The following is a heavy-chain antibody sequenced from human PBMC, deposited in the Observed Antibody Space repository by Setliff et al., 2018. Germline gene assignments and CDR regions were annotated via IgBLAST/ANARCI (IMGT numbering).Heavy chain of an antibody. CDR1: GFSFSSYI. Sequence: PGGSLRLSCAASGFSFSSYIMNWVRQAPGKGLEWVSSISRSSNYISYADSVKGRFTISRDNAKNSLYLQMNSLRAEDTALYYCAKESGAHYFYYYCMDVWGKGTTVTVSS. D-gene: IGHD2-15*01. J-gene: IGHJ6*03. V-gene: IGHV3-21*01. CDR3: AKESGAHYFYYYCMDV. CDR2: ISRSSNYI.